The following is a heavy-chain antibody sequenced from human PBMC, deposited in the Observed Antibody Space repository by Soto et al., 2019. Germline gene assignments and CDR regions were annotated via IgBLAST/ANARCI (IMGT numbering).Heavy chain of an antibody. V-gene: IGHV1-18*01. CDR1: GYTFSSYG. CDR3: AMDKGVGSGSYYGY. J-gene: IGHJ4*02. CDR2: ISAYNGNT. D-gene: IGHD3-10*01. Sequence: QVQLVQSGAEVKKPGASVKVSCKASGYTFSSYGISWVRQAPGQGLEWMGWISAYNGNTNYAQKLQGRVTMTTDTATSTAYMDLRSLRSDDTAIYYCAMDKGVGSGSYYGYWGQGTLVTVSS.